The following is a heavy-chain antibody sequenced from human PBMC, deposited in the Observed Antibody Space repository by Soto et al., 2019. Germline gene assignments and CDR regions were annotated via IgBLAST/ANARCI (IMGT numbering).Heavy chain of an antibody. CDR3: AHRPNCWSTSCFYFDY. CDR2: VYWDDEK. D-gene: IGHD2-2*01. J-gene: IGHJ4*02. Sequence: QITLKESGPTLVKPTQTLTLTCTFSGFSFSTSGVGVGWIRQPPGKALEWLALVYWDDEKRYSPSLKSRLTITKDTSKNQVVLTMTNMDPVDTATYYCAHRPNCWSTSCFYFDYWGQGILVTVSS. CDR1: GFSFSTSGVG. V-gene: IGHV2-5*02.